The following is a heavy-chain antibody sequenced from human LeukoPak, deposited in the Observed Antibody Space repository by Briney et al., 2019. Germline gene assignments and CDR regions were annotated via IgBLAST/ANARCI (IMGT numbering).Heavy chain of an antibody. J-gene: IGHJ4*02. CDR2: ISGDETYT. D-gene: IGHD3-22*01. CDR1: GFTFSSDF. CDR3: AKDLYDSSGYYFI. V-gene: IGHV3-74*01. Sequence: GGSLRLSCVASGFTFSSDFMHWIRQAPGEGLMWVSQISGDETYTNYADSVKGRFTISRDNAKNTLYLQMNSLRAEDTAVYYCAKDLYDSSGYYFIWGQGTLVTVSS.